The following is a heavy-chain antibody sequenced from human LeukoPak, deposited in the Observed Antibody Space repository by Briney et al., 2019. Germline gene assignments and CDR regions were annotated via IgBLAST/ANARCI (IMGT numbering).Heavy chain of an antibody. CDR3: ARAVSGYSYGYYYYYMDV. Sequence: ASVTVSCKASGYTFTSYGISWVRQAPGQGLEWMGWISAYNGNTNCAQKLQGRVTMTTDTSTSTAYMELRSLRSDDTAVYYCARAVSGYSYGYYYYYMDVWGKGTTVTVSS. V-gene: IGHV1-18*01. J-gene: IGHJ6*03. CDR1: GYTFTSYG. CDR2: ISAYNGNT. D-gene: IGHD5-18*01.